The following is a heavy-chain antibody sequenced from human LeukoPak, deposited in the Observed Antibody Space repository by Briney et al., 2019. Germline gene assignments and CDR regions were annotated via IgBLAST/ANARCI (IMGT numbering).Heavy chain of an antibody. J-gene: IGHJ4*02. Sequence: SETLSLTCTVSGGSVSSGSYYWSWIRQPAGKGLEWIGRIYGSGSTNYNPSLRSRVTMSVDTSKSQFSLKLSSVTAADTAVYYCAREGGRFDFWSGYYYWGQGTLVTVSS. V-gene: IGHV4-61*10. CDR1: GGSVSSGSYY. CDR2: IYGSGST. D-gene: IGHD3-3*01. CDR3: AREGGRFDFWSGYYY.